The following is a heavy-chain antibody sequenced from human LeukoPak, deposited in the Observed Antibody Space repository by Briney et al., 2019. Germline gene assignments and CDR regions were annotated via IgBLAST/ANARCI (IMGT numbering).Heavy chain of an antibody. D-gene: IGHD2-15*01. CDR3: GRAPRPVAWNWFDP. Sequence: GGSLRLSCTASGFTFGDYTMSWFRQAPGKGLEWVGFIRSTAYGGTTEYAASVKGRFTISRDDSKSIAYLQMNSLKTDDTAVYYCGRAPRPVAWNWFDPWGQGTLVTVSS. CDR2: IRSTAYGGTT. CDR1: GFTFGDYT. V-gene: IGHV3-49*03. J-gene: IGHJ5*02.